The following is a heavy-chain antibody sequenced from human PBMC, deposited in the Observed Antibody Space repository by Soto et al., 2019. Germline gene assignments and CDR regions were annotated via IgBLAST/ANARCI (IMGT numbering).Heavy chain of an antibody. Sequence: AETLSLTCTVSGASINNYHWTWLRQPPEKGLEWIAYIYYTGITNFNPSLKSRDTISMDTSKNQFSLKLRSVTAADTAVYYCATLRGLGEVSPYFDYWGQGLMVTVSS. D-gene: IGHD3-10*01. V-gene: IGHV4-59*08. CDR3: ATLRGLGEVSPYFDY. CDR1: GASINNYH. J-gene: IGHJ4*02. CDR2: IYYTGIT.